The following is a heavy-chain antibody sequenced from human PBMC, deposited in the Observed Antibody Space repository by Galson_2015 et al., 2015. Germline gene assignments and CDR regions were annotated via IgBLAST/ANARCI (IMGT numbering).Heavy chain of an antibody. V-gene: IGHV3-74*01. CDR3: ASFRYS. CDR2: IYSDGTTT. J-gene: IGHJ4*02. CDR1: GFTFSSYW. Sequence: SLRLSCATSGFTFSSYWMHWVRQAPGKGLVWVSRIYSDGTTTSYADSVKDRFTISRDNAKNTLYLQMNSLRVEDTAVYYCASFRYSWGQGTLVTVSS.